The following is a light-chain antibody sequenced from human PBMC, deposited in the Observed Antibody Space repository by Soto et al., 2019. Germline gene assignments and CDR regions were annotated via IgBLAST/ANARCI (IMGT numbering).Light chain of an antibody. CDR3: QPFSNWPPT. J-gene: IGKJ3*01. V-gene: IGKV3-15*01. Sequence: EVVMTQSPATLSVSPGERVTLSCRASESVHRNLAWYQQKPGQGPSLLIYYASTRATGVPDRFTGSGSGTDFPLTIRRLASEDFGVYYCQPFSNWPPTFGPGTQVEIK. CDR1: ESVHRN. CDR2: YAS.